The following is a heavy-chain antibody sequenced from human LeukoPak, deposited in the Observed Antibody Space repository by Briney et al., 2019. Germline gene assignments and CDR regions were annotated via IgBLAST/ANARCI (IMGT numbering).Heavy chain of an antibody. CDR1: GGSISSYY. D-gene: IGHD3-9*01. J-gene: IGHJ5*02. Sequence: SEILSLTCTVSGGSISSYYWSWIRQPPGKGLEWIGYIYYSGSTNYNPSLKSRVTISVDTSKNQFSLKLSSVTAADTAVYYCARVVEDYDILTGYYLNWFDPWGQGTLVTVSS. CDR3: ARVVEDYDILTGYYLNWFDP. V-gene: IGHV4-59*01. CDR2: IYYSGST.